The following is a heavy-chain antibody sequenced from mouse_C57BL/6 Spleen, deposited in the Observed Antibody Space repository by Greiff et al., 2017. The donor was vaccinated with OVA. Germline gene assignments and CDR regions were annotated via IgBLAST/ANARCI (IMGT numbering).Heavy chain of an antibody. CDR1: GYTFTSYD. CDR3: ATSYGSMKPYIDV. Sequence: QVHVEQSGPELVKPGASVKLSCKASGYTFTSYDINWVKQRPGQGLEWIGWIYPRDGGTKYNESVKGKATLTVDTSSSTADMERHSLTSEDSAVDFCATSYGSMKPYIDVWGTGTTVTVSS. CDR2: IYPRDGGT. V-gene: IGHV1-85*01. D-gene: IGHD1-1*01. J-gene: IGHJ1*03.